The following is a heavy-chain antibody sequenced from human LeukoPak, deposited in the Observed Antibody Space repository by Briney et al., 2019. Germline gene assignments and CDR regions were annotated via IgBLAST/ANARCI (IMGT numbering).Heavy chain of an antibody. Sequence: GASVKVSCKASGYTFTGYYMHWVRQAPGQGLEWMGWINPNSGGTNYAQKFQGRVTMTRDTSISTAYMELSRLRSDDTAVYYCASFSPPTDILTGYDLERVPDYWGQGTLVTVSS. CDR3: ASFSPPTDILTGYDLERVPDY. J-gene: IGHJ4*02. CDR1: GYTFTGYY. CDR2: INPNSGGT. V-gene: IGHV1-2*02. D-gene: IGHD3-9*01.